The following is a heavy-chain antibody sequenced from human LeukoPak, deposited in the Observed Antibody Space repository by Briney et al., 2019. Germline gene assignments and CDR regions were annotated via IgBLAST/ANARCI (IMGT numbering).Heavy chain of an antibody. D-gene: IGHD3-22*01. V-gene: IGHV3-33*08. CDR2: IWYDGSNK. J-gene: IGHJ4*02. Sequence: PGGSLRLSCVGSGFNFDEYAMHWVRQAPGKGLEWVAVIWYDGSNKYYADSVKGRFTISRDNSKNTLYLQMNSLRAEDTAVYYCARDYYYDSSGDFDYWGQGTLVTVSS. CDR3: ARDYYYDSSGDFDY. CDR1: GFNFDEYA.